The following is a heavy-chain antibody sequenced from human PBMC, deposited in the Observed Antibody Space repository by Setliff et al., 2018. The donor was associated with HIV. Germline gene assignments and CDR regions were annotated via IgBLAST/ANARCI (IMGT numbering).Heavy chain of an antibody. J-gene: IGHJ5*02. CDR2: NFNSGST. Sequence: PSETLSLTCTVSGGSISSYFWSWVRQSPGKGLEWIGYNFNSGSTNYNPSLKSRVTISVDMSKNQFSLRLDSVTAADTAVYYCARDLRFDPWGQGTLVTVSS. V-gene: IGHV4-4*08. CDR3: ARDLRFDP. CDR1: GGSISSYF.